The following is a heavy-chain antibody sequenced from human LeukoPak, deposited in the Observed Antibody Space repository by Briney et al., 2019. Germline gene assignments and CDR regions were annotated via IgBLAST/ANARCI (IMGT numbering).Heavy chain of an antibody. CDR3: AKLHFWSGYYDY. Sequence: GGSLRLSCAASGFTFDDYAMHWVRQAPGKGLEWVSLNSGDGGSTYYADSVKGRFTISRDNSKNSLYLQMNSLRTEDSALYYCAKLHFWSGYYDYWGQGTLVTVSS. CDR2: NSGDGGST. J-gene: IGHJ4*02. V-gene: IGHV3-43*02. CDR1: GFTFDDYA. D-gene: IGHD3-3*02.